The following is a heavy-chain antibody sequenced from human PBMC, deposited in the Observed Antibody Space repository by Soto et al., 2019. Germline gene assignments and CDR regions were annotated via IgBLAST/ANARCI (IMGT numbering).Heavy chain of an antibody. V-gene: IGHV3-73*01. CDR3: SSYSANSGGAFAY. CDR1: GFTFSGSA. J-gene: IGHJ4*02. CDR2: IRNKANSYAT. D-gene: IGHD4-4*01. Sequence: EVQLVESGGGLVQPGGSLKLSCAASGFTFSGSAMHWVRQTSGKGLEWVGRIRNKANSYATAYAASVKGRFTISRDDSKNTAYLQMNSLKTEDTALYYCSSYSANSGGAFAYWGQGTLVTVSS.